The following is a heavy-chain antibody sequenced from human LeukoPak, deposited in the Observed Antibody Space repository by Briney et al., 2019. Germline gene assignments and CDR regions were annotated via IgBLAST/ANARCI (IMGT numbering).Heavy chain of an antibody. J-gene: IGHJ4*02. V-gene: IGHV4-34*01. Sequence: SETLSLTCAVYGGSFSGYYWSWIRQPPGKGLEWIGEINHSGSTNYNPSLTSRVTISVDTSKNQFSLKVRSVTAADTAVFYCARRAFPRCYSLWGQGTLVTVSS. CDR2: INHSGST. D-gene: IGHD2-15*01. CDR1: GGSFSGYY. CDR3: ARRAFPRCYSL.